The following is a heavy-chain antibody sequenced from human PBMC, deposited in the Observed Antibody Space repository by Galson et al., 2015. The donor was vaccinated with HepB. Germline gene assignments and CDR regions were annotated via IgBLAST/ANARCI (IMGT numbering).Heavy chain of an antibody. CDR3: ARGSPSSSWYHINWYFDL. D-gene: IGHD6-13*01. J-gene: IGHJ2*01. Sequence: SVKVSCKASGYTFTGYYMHWVRQAPGQGLEWMGWINPNSGGTNYAQKFQGWVTMTRDTSISTAYMELSRLRSDDTAVYHCARGSPSSSWYHINWYFDLWGRGTLVTVSS. CDR2: INPNSGGT. CDR1: GYTFTGYY. V-gene: IGHV1-2*04.